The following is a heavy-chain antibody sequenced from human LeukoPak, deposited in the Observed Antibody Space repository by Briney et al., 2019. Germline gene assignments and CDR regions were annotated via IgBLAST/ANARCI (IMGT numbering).Heavy chain of an antibody. J-gene: IGHJ6*04. CDR2: ITRDGSST. CDR1: GFTFSSSW. Sequence: GGSLRLSCAASGFTFSSSWMHWVRQAPGKGLVWVSRITRDGSSTTYADSVKGRFTTSRDNAKNTLYPQMDSLRDDDTAVYYCARDPGYESWSPFWGGMDVWGNGTTVIVSS. D-gene: IGHD3-16*01. V-gene: IGHV3-74*01. CDR3: ARDPGYESWSPFWGGMDV.